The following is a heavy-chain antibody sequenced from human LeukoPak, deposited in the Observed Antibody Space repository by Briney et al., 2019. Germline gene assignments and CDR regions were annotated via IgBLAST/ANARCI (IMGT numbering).Heavy chain of an antibody. CDR1: GYSFTSYW. CDR2: IYPGDSDT. Sequence: GESLQISCKGSGYSFTSYWIGWVRPLPGKGLEWVGIIYPGDSDTRYSPSFQGQVTISADKSISTAYLQWSSLKASDTAMYYCARPAGKDGLSVDYWGQGTLVTVSS. D-gene: IGHD6-13*01. J-gene: IGHJ4*02. V-gene: IGHV5-51*01. CDR3: ARPAGKDGLSVDY.